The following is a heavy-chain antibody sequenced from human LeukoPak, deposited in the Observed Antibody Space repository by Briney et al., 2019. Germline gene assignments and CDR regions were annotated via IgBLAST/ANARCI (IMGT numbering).Heavy chain of an antibody. V-gene: IGHV3-53*01. CDR2: ISVSGNT. CDR3: AKAPVTTCSGAYCYPFDY. D-gene: IGHD2-15*01. CDR1: GFTVSSNS. J-gene: IGHJ4*02. Sequence: GGSLRPSCTVSGFTVSSNSMSWVRQGPGKGLEWVSAISVSGNTYHADSVKGRFTISRDSSKNTLYLQMNGLRAGDAAVYYCAKAPVTTCSGAYCYPFDYWSQGTLVTVSS.